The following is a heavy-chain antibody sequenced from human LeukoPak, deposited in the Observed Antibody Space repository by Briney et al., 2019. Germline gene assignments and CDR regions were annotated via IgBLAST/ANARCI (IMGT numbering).Heavy chain of an antibody. V-gene: IGHV4-59*08. CDR3: ARQTSGYKRSFDS. Sequence: SGTLSLTCTVSTGSITSYYWNWIRQPPGKGLEWIGSFYYGGSTNYRPSLQSRVTISVDTSKNQFSLKLTSVTAADTAVYYCARQTSGYKRSFDSWGQGTLVTVSS. D-gene: IGHD5-12*01. CDR1: TGSITSYY. CDR2: FYYGGST. J-gene: IGHJ4*02.